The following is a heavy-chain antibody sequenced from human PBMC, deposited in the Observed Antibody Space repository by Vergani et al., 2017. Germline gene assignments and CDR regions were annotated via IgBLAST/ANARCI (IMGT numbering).Heavy chain of an antibody. D-gene: IGHD4-11*01. J-gene: IGHJ3*02. CDR3: ARAWGSYSDYVHDAFDI. CDR1: GVTFSSYT. CDR2: IIPILAIA. V-gene: IGHV1-69*02. Sequence: QVQLVQSGAEVKKPGSSVKVSCKASGVTFSSYTISWVRQAPGQGLEWMGRIIPILAIANYAQTFQGRVTITADKSTSTAYMELSSLRSEDTAVYYCARAWGSYSDYVHDAFDIWGQGTMVTVSS.